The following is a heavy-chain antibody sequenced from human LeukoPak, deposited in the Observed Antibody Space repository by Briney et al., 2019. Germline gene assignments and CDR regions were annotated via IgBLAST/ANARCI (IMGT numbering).Heavy chain of an antibody. Sequence: PGGSLRLSCAASGFTFSSYGMHWVRQAPGKGLEWVAFIRYYGSNKYYADSVKGRFTISRDNSKNTLYLQMNSLRAEDTAVYYCARDYYDSSGYYHQYAFDIWGQGTMVTVSS. V-gene: IGHV3-30*02. J-gene: IGHJ3*02. CDR1: GFTFSSYG. CDR2: IRYYGSNK. D-gene: IGHD3-22*01. CDR3: ARDYYDSSGYYHQYAFDI.